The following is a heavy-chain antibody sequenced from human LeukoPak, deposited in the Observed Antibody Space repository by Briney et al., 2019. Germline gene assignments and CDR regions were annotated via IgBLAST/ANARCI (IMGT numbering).Heavy chain of an antibody. CDR3: ARDRVAAAGGLGD. D-gene: IGHD6-13*01. Sequence: ASVKVSCKASGYTFTGYYMHWVRQAPGQGLEWMGWINPNSGGTNYAQKFQGWVTMTRDTSISTAYMELSRLRSDDTAVYYCARDRVAAAGGLGDWGQGTLVTVSS. CDR1: GYTFTGYY. CDR2: INPNSGGT. V-gene: IGHV1-2*04. J-gene: IGHJ4*02.